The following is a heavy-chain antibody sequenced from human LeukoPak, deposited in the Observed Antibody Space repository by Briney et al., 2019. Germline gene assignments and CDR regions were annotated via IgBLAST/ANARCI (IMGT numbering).Heavy chain of an antibody. CDR3: ARVNTRGPPHDYDILTGYYNPLYYFDY. V-gene: IGHV1-69*06. J-gene: IGHJ4*02. CDR1: GGTFSSYA. CDR2: IIPIFGTA. D-gene: IGHD3-9*01. Sequence: SVKVSCKASGGTFSSYAISWVRQAPGQGLEWMGGIIPIFGTANYAQKFQDRVTITADKSTSTAYMELSSLRSEDTAVYYCARVNTRGPPHDYDILTGYYNPLYYFDYWGQGTLVTVSS.